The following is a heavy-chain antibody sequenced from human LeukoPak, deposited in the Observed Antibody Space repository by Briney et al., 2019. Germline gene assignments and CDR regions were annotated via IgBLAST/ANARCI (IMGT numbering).Heavy chain of an antibody. J-gene: IGHJ5*02. D-gene: IGHD2-2*01. CDR3: AREVVVVPAAIDWFDP. Sequence: PSETLSLTCAVYGGSFSGYYWSWIRQPPGKGLEWIGEINHSGSTNYNPSLKSRVTISVDTSKNQFSLKLSSVTAADTAVYYCAREVVVVPAAIDWFDPWGQGTLVTVSS. CDR2: INHSGST. CDR1: GGSFSGYY. V-gene: IGHV4-34*01.